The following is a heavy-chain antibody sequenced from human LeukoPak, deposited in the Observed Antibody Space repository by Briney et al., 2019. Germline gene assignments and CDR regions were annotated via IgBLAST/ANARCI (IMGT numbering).Heavy chain of an antibody. CDR2: ISGSGGST. D-gene: IGHD3-10*01. CDR1: GFTFSSYA. CDR3: AKDRGYMDSRLGFDY. J-gene: IGHJ4*02. V-gene: IGHV3-23*01. Sequence: GGSLRLSCAASGFTFSSYAMSWVRQAPGKGLEWVSAISGSGGSTYYADSVKGRFTISRDNYKNTLYLQMNSLRAEDTAVYYCAKDRGYMDSRLGFDYWGQGTLVTVSS.